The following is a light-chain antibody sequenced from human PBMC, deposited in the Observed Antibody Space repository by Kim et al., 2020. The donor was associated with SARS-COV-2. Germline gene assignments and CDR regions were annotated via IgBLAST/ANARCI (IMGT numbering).Light chain of an antibody. Sequence: SPAERATLSCSPSQRVCSHCLAWYQQKPGQAPRLLIYSVSNRATGIPDRFSGSGSGTDFTLTISRLEPEDFAVYYCQQYGIAPPYTFGQGTKLEI. CDR3: QQYGIAPPYT. V-gene: IGKV3-20*01. CDR1: QRVCSHC. CDR2: SVS. J-gene: IGKJ2*01.